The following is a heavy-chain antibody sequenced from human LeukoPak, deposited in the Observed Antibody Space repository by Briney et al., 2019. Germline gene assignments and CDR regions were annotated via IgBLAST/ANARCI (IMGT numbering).Heavy chain of an antibody. J-gene: IGHJ5*02. CDR3: ARGLEWELAFDP. D-gene: IGHD1-26*01. CDR2: INHSGST. CDR1: GGSFSGYY. V-gene: IGHV4-34*01. Sequence: SETLSLTCAVYGGSFSGYYWSWIRQPPGKGLGWIGEINHSGSTNYNPSLKSRVTISVDTSKNQFSLKLSSVTAADTAVYYCARGLEWELAFDPWGQGTLVTVSS.